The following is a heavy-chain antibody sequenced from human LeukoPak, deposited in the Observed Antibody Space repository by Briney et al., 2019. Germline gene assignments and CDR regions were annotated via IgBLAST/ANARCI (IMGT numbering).Heavy chain of an antibody. CDR3: AKGIGRTGSSGNLDFRRSVGWDAFDV. D-gene: IGHD3-10*01. V-gene: IGHV3-23*01. Sequence: GGSLRLSCAGSGFTFSDYAMSWVRQAPGKGLEWVSAIGSRGVSAYYADSVKGRFSISRDNSKNTVYLQMNSLRAEDTAVYFCAKGIGRTGSSGNLDFRRSVGWDAFDVWGQGTLVTVSS. CDR1: GFTFSDYA. J-gene: IGHJ3*01. CDR2: IGSRGVSA.